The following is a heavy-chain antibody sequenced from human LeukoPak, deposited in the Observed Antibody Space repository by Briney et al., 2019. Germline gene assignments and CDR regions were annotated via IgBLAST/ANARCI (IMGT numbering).Heavy chain of an antibody. CDR3: AKGIGRTGSSGNLDFRRSVGWDAFDV. D-gene: IGHD3-10*01. V-gene: IGHV3-23*01. Sequence: GGSLRLSCAGSGFTFSDYAMSWVRQAPGKGLEWVSAIGSRGVSAYYADSVKGRFSISRDNSKNTVYLQMNSLRAEDTAVYFCAKGIGRTGSSGNLDFRRSVGWDAFDVWGQGTLVTVSS. CDR1: GFTFSDYA. J-gene: IGHJ3*01. CDR2: IGSRGVSA.